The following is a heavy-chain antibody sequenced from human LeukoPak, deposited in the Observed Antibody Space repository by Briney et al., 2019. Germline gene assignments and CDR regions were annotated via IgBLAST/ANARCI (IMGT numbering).Heavy chain of an antibody. D-gene: IGHD5-24*01. CDR1: GGSISSGGYY. J-gene: IGHJ4*02. Sequence: SQTLSLTCTVSGGSISSGGYYWSWIRQPPGKGLEWSGYIYHSGSTYYNPSLKSRVTISVDRSKNQFSLKLSSVTAADTAVYYCARDQGEMATISWDYWGQGTLVTVSS. CDR3: ARDQGEMATISWDY. CDR2: IYHSGST. V-gene: IGHV4-30-2*01.